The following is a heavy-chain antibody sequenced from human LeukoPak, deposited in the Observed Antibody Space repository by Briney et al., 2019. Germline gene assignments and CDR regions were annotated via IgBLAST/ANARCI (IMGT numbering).Heavy chain of an antibody. CDR1: GFTFSSYS. CDR3: AISRIYSSSWLDP. CDR2: ISSSSSYI. D-gene: IGHD6-13*01. V-gene: IGHV3-21*01. J-gene: IGHJ5*02. Sequence: GGSLRLSCAASGFTFSSYSMNWVRQAPGKGLEWVSSISSSSSYIYYADSVKGRFTIPRDNAKNSLYLQMNSLRAEDTAVYYCAISRIYSSSWLDPWGQGTLVTVSS.